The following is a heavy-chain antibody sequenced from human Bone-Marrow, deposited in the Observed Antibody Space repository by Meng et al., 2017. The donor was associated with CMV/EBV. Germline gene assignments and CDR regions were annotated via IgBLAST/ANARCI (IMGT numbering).Heavy chain of an antibody. D-gene: IGHD3-3*01. V-gene: IGHV1-18*01. CDR1: GGTFSSYA. Sequence: ASVKVSCKASGGTFSSYAISWVRQAPGQGLEWMGWISANNGDTNYAQKLQGRVTMTTDTSTSTAYMELRSLRSDDTAVYYCARSITIFGVVDYCGEGTLVTFSS. CDR2: ISANNGDT. CDR3: ARSITIFGVVDY. J-gene: IGHJ4*02.